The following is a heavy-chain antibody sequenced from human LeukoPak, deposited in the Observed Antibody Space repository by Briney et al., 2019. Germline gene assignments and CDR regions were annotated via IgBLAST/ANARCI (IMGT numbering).Heavy chain of an antibody. CDR3: ARGGITIFGVVIHYFDY. CDR2: IKWNGGST. CDR1: GFTFDDYG. D-gene: IGHD3-3*01. J-gene: IGHJ4*02. V-gene: IGHV3-20*04. Sequence: PGGSLRLSCAASGFTFDDYGMSWVRQAPGKGLEWVSGIKWNGGSTGYADSVKGRFTISRDNAKNSLYLQMNSLRAEDTALYYCARGGITIFGVVIHYFDYWGQGTLATVSS.